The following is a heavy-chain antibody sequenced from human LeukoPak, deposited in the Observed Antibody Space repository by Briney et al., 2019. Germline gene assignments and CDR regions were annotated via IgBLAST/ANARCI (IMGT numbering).Heavy chain of an antibody. CDR2: INPNSGGT. Sequence: ASVKVSCKASGYTLTGYYMHWVRQAPGQGREWVGWINPNSGGTNYPQKFQGRVTMTRETSISTAYMELSRLRSDDTAVYYCAKVGTTGTTFFDYWGQGTLVTVSS. CDR1: GYTLTGYY. V-gene: IGHV1-2*02. CDR3: AKVGTTGTTFFDY. D-gene: IGHD1-1*01. J-gene: IGHJ4*02.